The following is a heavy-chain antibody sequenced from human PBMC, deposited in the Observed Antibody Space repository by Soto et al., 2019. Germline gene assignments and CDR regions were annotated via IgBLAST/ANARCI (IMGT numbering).Heavy chain of an antibody. CDR2: IYSGGST. CDR1: GFTVSSNY. J-gene: IGHJ6*02. CDR3: AREGDYGGNYYYGMDV. V-gene: IGHV3-53*01. D-gene: IGHD4-17*01. Sequence: TGGSLRLSCAASGFTVSSNYMSWVRQAPGKGLEWVSVIYSGGSTYYADSVKGRFTISRDNSKNTLYLQMNSLRAEDTAVYYCAREGDYGGNYYYGMDVWGQGTTVTVSS.